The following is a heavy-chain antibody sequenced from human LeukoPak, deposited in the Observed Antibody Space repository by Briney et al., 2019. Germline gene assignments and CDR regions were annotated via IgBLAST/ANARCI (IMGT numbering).Heavy chain of an antibody. J-gene: IGHJ5*02. V-gene: IGHV4-59*01. CDR1: GGSISSYY. Sequence: SETLSLTCTVSGGSISSYYWSWIRQPPGKGLEWIGYIYYSGSTNYNPSLKSRVTISVDTSKNQFSLKLSSVTAADTAVYYCAKTKTGVRASQSGGSWFDPWGQGTLVTVSS. D-gene: IGHD3-16*01. CDR3: AKTKTGVRASQSGGSWFDP. CDR2: IYYSGST.